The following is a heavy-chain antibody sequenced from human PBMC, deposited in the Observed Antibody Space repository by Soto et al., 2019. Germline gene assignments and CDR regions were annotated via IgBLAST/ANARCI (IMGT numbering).Heavy chain of an antibody. J-gene: IGHJ4*02. D-gene: IGHD3-10*01. CDR2: IYYSGST. V-gene: IGHV4-30-4*01. Sequence: SETLSLTCTVSGGSISSGDYYWSWIRQPPGKGLEWIGYIYYSGSTYYNPSLKSRVTISVDTSRNQFSLKLSSVTAADTAVYYCARDATVRSFDYWGQGTLVTVSS. CDR3: ARDATVRSFDY. CDR1: GGSISSGDYY.